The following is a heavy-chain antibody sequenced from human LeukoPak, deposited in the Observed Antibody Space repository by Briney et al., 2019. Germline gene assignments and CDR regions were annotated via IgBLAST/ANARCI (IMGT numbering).Heavy chain of an antibody. Sequence: GGSLRLSCAASGFTFSSYSMNWVRQAPGKGLEWVSSISSSSSYIYYADSVKGRFTISRDNAKNSLYLQMNSLRAEDTALYYCAKDRSRYFDWQIDYWGQGTLVTVSS. CDR2: ISSSSSYI. J-gene: IGHJ4*02. CDR1: GFTFSSYS. CDR3: AKDRSRYFDWQIDY. V-gene: IGHV3-21*04. D-gene: IGHD3-9*01.